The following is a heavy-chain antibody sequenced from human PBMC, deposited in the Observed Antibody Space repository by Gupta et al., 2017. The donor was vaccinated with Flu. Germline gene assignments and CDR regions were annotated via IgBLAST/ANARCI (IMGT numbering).Heavy chain of an antibody. CDR3: ARDLRDPT. V-gene: IGHV4-4*07. CDR2: IYLRGTT. Sequence: QVQLQESGPGLVKPSETLSLTCTVSGGSVSSYYWSWLRQPAGKGLEWIGRIYLRGTTNYNPSLKSRVTMSIDASRNQFSLKLTSVTAADTAVYYCARDLRDPTWGQGTLVTVSS. D-gene: IGHD5-24*01. J-gene: IGHJ5*02. CDR1: GGSVSSYY.